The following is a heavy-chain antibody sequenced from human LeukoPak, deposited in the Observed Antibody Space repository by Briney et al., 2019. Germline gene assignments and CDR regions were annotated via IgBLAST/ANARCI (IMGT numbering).Heavy chain of an antibody. Sequence: GGSLRLSCAASGFTVSSNYMSWVRQAPGKGLEWVSVIYSGGSTYYADSVKGRFTISRDNSKNTLYLQMNSLRAEDTAVYYCARCVAPYYYDSSGYYIDYWGQGTLVTVSS. CDR2: IYSGGST. V-gene: IGHV3-66*01. D-gene: IGHD3-22*01. CDR3: ARCVAPYYYDSSGYYIDY. J-gene: IGHJ4*02. CDR1: GFTVSSNY.